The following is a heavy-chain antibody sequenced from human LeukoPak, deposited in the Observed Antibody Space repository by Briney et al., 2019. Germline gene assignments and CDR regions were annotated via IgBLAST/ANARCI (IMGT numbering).Heavy chain of an antibody. J-gene: IGHJ3*02. V-gene: IGHV4-61*02. CDR3: ARGEGGATESGTFDI. CDR2: IYTSGST. D-gene: IGHD1-26*01. Sequence: PSETLSLTCVVSGGSISSGSYYWSWIRQPAGKGLEWIGRIYTSGSTNYNPSLKSRVTISVDTSKNQFSLKLSSVTAADTAVYYCARGEGGATESGTFDIWGQGTMVTVSS. CDR1: GGSISSGSYY.